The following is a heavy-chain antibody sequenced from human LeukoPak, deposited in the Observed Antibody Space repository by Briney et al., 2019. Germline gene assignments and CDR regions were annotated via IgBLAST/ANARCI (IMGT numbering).Heavy chain of an antibody. CDR3: ARANLEYSSSSPPDY. CDR2: INTDGSST. CDR1: GFNFSSYW. D-gene: IGHD6-6*01. V-gene: IGHV3-74*01. Sequence: PGGSLRLSCAASGFNFSSYWMHWVRQAPGKGLVWVSRINTDGSSTSYADSVKGRFTISRDNAKNTLYLQMNSLRAEDTAVYYCARANLEYSSSSPPDYWGQGTLVTVSS. J-gene: IGHJ4*02.